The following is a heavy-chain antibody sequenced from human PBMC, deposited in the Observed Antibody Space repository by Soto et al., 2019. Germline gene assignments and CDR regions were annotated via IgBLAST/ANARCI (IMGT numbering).Heavy chain of an antibody. Sequence: QVHLVQSGAEVKKPGASVKVSCKGSGYAFTTYGITWVRQSPGQGLGWMGWISAHNGNTNYAQTLQGRVTVTRDTSTSKAYMELRSLRSDDTAVYDCARGRYGDYWGQGALVTVSS. CDR2: ISAHNGNT. V-gene: IGHV1-18*01. CDR1: GYAFTTYG. J-gene: IGHJ4*02. D-gene: IGHD1-1*01. CDR3: ARGRYGDY.